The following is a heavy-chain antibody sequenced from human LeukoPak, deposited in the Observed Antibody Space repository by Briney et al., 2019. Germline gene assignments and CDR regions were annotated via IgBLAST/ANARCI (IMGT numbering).Heavy chain of an antibody. J-gene: IGHJ3*02. Sequence: GGSLRLSCAASGFTFSSYAMNWVRQAPGKGMEWVSYISSSGSTIYYAASVKGRFTVSRDNAKNSLYLQMNSLRAEDTAVYYCAREHCSGGSCYGDAFDIWGQGTMVTVSS. D-gene: IGHD2-15*01. V-gene: IGHV3-48*03. CDR2: ISSSGSTI. CDR1: GFTFSSYA. CDR3: AREHCSGGSCYGDAFDI.